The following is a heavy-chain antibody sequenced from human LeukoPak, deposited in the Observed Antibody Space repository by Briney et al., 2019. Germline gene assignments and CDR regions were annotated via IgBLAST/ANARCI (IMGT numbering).Heavy chain of an antibody. CDR2: INPDGSMT. CDR1: GVTFNSYW. D-gene: IGHD2-21*02. Sequence: WGSLTLSCAASGVTFNSYWLVWFRQAPGKGLVWVSCINPDGSMTLRADSVKGRFAISRVYARNTLYLQMNSLGVEDTAMSYCARYEQRPGVTASDPWSQGTWSPSPQ. V-gene: IGHV3-74*01. CDR3: ARYEQRPGVTASDP. J-gene: IGHJ5*02.